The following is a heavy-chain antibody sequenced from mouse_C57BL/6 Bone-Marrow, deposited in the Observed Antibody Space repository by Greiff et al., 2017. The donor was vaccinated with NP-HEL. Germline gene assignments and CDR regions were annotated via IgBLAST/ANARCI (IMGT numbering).Heavy chain of an antibody. CDR2: INPSSGYT. CDR1: GYTFTSYW. CDR3: ARGIVAYYDYDGGYAMDY. J-gene: IGHJ4*01. D-gene: IGHD2-4*01. V-gene: IGHV1-7*01. Sequence: VQLQQSGAELAKPGASVKLSCKASGYTFTSYWMHWVKQRPGQGLEWIGYINPSSGYTKYNQKFKDKATLTADKSSSTSYMQLSSLTYEDSAVYYGARGIVAYYDYDGGYAMDYWGQGTSVTVSS.